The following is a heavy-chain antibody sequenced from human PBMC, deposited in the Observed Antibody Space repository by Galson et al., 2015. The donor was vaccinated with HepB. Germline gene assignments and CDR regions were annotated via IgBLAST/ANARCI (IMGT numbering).Heavy chain of an antibody. Sequence: QSGAEVKKPGESLRISCKGSGYSFTSYWISWVRQMPGKGLEWMGRIDPSDSYTNYSPSFQGHVTISADKSISTAYLQWSSLKASDTAMYYCARHFPWGYSSSWPFFDYWGQGTLVTVSS. V-gene: IGHV5-10-1*01. CDR1: GYSFTSYW. CDR2: IDPSDSYT. D-gene: IGHD6-13*01. CDR3: ARHFPWGYSSSWPFFDY. J-gene: IGHJ4*02.